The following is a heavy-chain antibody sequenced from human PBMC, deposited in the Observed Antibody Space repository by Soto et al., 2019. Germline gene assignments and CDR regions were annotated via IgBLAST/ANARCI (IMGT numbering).Heavy chain of an antibody. CDR1: GGTFSSYA. CDR3: ARHGDIVVVPAALAYYYYGMDV. CDR2: IIPIFGTA. V-gene: IGHV1-69*13. J-gene: IGHJ6*02. Sequence: SVKVSCKASGGTFSSYAISWVRQAPGQGLEWMGGIIPIFGTANYAQKFQGRVTITADESTSTAYMELSSLRSEDTTVYYCARHGDIVVVPAALAYYYYGMDVWGQGTTVTVSS. D-gene: IGHD2-2*01.